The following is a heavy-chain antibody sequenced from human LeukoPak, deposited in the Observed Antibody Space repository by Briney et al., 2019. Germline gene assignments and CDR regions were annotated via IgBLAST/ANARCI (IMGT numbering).Heavy chain of an antibody. CDR3: SKDSGTYYGDYIDY. Sequence: PGGSLRLSCVASGFIFSRYGMHWVRQAPGKGLEWVTFIRYDGSNKDYADSVKGRFTISRDNTKNRLYLQVNSLRAEDKPVYYCSKDSGTYYGDYIDYWGQGTLVTVSS. D-gene: IGHD3-10*01. CDR2: IRYDGSNK. V-gene: IGHV3-30*02. J-gene: IGHJ4*02. CDR1: GFIFSRYG.